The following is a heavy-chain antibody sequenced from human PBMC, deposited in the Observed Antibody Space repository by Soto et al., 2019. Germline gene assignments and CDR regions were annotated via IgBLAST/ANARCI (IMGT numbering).Heavy chain of an antibody. Sequence: GASVKVSCKASGYTFTSYGISWVRQAPGQGLEWMGWISAYNGNTNYAQKLQGRVTITRDTSASTVYMELSSLRSEDTAVYYCARKDYYTSGYYYFDYWGQGTLVTVSS. CDR1: GYTFTSYG. CDR2: ISAYNGNT. D-gene: IGHD3-10*01. J-gene: IGHJ4*02. V-gene: IGHV1-18*01. CDR3: ARKDYYTSGYYYFDY.